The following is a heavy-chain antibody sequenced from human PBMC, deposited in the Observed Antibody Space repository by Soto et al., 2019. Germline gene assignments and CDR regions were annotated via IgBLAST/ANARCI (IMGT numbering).Heavy chain of an antibody. V-gene: IGHV5-51*01. CDR3: ARQPFIPAAGYNYGMDV. J-gene: IGHJ6*02. CDR1: GYSFTNYW. D-gene: IGHD6-13*01. CDR2: IFPGDSDT. Sequence: GESLKISCKGSGYSFTNYWIGWVRQMPGKGLEWMGIIFPGDSDTRYSPSFQGHVTISADKSISTAYLQWSSLKASDTAMYYCARQPFIPAAGYNYGMDVWGQGTTVTVS.